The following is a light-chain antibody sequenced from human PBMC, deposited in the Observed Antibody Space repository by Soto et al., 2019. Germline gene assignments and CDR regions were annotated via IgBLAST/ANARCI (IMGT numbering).Light chain of an antibody. Sequence: ETVLTQSPASLSVSPGETATLSCRASQTLSRTLGWYQQRPGQAPRLLIYGVSIRATGVPVRFSASGSGTEFTLTISNLQSEDFAVYYCQQYSYWPYTFGQGTRLEIK. CDR2: GVS. V-gene: IGKV3D-15*03. J-gene: IGKJ5*01. CDR1: QTLSRT. CDR3: QQYSYWPYT.